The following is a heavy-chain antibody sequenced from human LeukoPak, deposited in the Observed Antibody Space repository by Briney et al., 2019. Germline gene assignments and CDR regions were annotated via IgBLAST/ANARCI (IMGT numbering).Heavy chain of an antibody. CDR1: GYTFTSYY. V-gene: IGHV1-46*01. CDR2: INSSGGST. Sequence: ASVKVSCKASGYTFTSYYMHWVRQAPGQGLEWMGIINSSGGSTSYAQKFQGRVTMTRDTSTSTVYMELSSLRSEDTAVYYCARGGTLITIFGVVINRPTTFDYWGQGTLVTVSS. J-gene: IGHJ4*02. CDR3: ARGGTLITIFGVVINRPTTFDY. D-gene: IGHD3-3*01.